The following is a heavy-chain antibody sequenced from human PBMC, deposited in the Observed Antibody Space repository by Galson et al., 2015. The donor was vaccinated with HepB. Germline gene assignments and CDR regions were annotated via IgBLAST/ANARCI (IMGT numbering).Heavy chain of an antibody. D-gene: IGHD2-21*02. CDR3: ARDKGGDPISGPNAFDI. J-gene: IGHJ3*02. V-gene: IGHV3-66*02. CDR2: IYSGGST. CDR1: GFTVSSNY. Sequence: SLRLSCAASGFTVSSNYMSWVRQAPGKGLEWVSVIYSGGSTYYADSVKGRFTISRDNSKSTLYLQMNSLRAEDTAVYYCARDKGGDPISGPNAFDIWGQGTMVTVSS.